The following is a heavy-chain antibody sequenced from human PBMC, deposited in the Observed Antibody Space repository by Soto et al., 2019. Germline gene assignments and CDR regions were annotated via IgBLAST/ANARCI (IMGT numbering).Heavy chain of an antibody. V-gene: IGHV4-59*01. Sequence: SETLSLTCTVSGDSISSYYWNWIRQPPGKGLEWIGYIYHSGSTNYNPSLKSRVTISVDTSKNQFSLKLSSVTAADTAVYYCARGPGWSDEYFQDWGQGTMGTVS. CDR1: GDSISSYY. J-gene: IGHJ1*01. CDR3: ARGPGWSDEYFQD. D-gene: IGHD3-3*01. CDR2: IYHSGST.